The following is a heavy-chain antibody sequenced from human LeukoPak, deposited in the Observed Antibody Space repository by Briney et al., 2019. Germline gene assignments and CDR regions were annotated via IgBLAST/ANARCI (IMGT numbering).Heavy chain of an antibody. V-gene: IGHV3-33*01. CDR3: ARDLYPGSNWDFFDY. D-gene: IGHD3-10*01. J-gene: IGHJ4*02. CDR1: GFSFSSYA. Sequence: PGRSLRLSCTASGFSFSSYAMHWVRQAPGKGLEWVAVIWYDGSNKYYADSVKGRFTISRDDSKNTVYLQMNSLRADDTAVYYCARDLYPGSNWDFFDYWGRGTLVTVSS. CDR2: IWYDGSNK.